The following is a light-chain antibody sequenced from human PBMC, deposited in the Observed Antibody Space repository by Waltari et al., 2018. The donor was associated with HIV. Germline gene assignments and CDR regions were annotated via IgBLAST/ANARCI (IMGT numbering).Light chain of an antibody. CDR1: QSVSSN. J-gene: IGKJ2*01. Sequence: EIVITQSPATLSVSAGERATLSCRASQSVSSNLAWYKHKPGQAPRLLIYSASTRATGTPARFSGRGSGTEFTLTISSLQSEDFVVYYCQQYNTRPYTFGQGTKLAIK. V-gene: IGKV3-15*01. CDR3: QQYNTRPYT. CDR2: SAS.